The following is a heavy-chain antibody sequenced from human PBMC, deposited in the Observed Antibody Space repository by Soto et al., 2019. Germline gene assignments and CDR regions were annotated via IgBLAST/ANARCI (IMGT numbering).Heavy chain of an antibody. CDR3: ARVLGIAVAGVIRTDYYYGMDV. Sequence: SETLSLTCTVSGGSISSYYWSWIRQPPGKGLEWIGYIYYSGSTNYNPSLKSRVTISVDTSKNQFSLKLGSVTAADTAVYYCARVLGIAVAGVIRTDYYYGMDVWGQGTTVTVSS. V-gene: IGHV4-59*01. J-gene: IGHJ6*02. D-gene: IGHD6-19*01. CDR1: GGSISSYY. CDR2: IYYSGST.